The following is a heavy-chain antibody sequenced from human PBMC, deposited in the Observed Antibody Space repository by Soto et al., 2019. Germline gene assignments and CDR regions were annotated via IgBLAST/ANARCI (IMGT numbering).Heavy chain of an antibody. CDR2: INPNSGGT. CDR3: ARENRYYYDSSGYHLDY. Sequence: QVQLVQSGAEVKKPGASVKVSCKASGYTFTGYYMHWVRQAPGQGLEWMGWINPNSGGTNYAQKFQGGVTRTRDTSISTAYVELSRLRSDDTAVYYCARENRYYYDSSGYHLDYWGQGTLVTVSS. J-gene: IGHJ4*02. CDR1: GYTFTGYY. D-gene: IGHD3-22*01. V-gene: IGHV1-2*02.